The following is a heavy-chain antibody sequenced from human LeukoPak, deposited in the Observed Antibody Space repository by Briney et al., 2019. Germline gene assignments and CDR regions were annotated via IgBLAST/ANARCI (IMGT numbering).Heavy chain of an antibody. V-gene: IGHV3-9*03. Sequence: GGSLRLSCAASGFTFDDYAMHWVRQAPGKGLEWVSGISWNSGSIGYADSVKGRFTISRDNAKNSLYLQMNSLRAEDMALYYCAKDSSSWLGNYFDYWGQGTLVTVSS. CDR1: GFTFDDYA. J-gene: IGHJ4*02. D-gene: IGHD6-13*01. CDR3: AKDSSSWLGNYFDY. CDR2: ISWNSGSI.